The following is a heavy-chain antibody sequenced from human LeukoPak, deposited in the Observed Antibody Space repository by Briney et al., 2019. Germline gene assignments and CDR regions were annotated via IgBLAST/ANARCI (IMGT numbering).Heavy chain of an antibody. V-gene: IGHV1-18*01. CDR1: GGTFSSYA. D-gene: IGHD3-16*01. J-gene: IGHJ4*02. Sequence: GASVKVSCKASGGTFSSYAISWVRQAPGQGLEWMGWISAYNGNTNYAQKLQGRVTMTTDTSTSTAYMELRSLRSDDTAVYYCARDRAGGPPYYFDYWGQGTLVTVSS. CDR2: ISAYNGNT. CDR3: ARDRAGGPPYYFDY.